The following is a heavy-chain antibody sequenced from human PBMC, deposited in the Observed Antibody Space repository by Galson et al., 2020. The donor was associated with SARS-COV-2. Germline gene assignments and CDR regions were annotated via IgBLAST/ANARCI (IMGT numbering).Heavy chain of an antibody. D-gene: IGHD6-13*01. V-gene: IGHV1-24*01. CDR2: FDPEDGET. CDR1: GYTLTELS. Sequence: ASVKVSCKVSGYTLTELSMHWVRQAPGKGLEWMGGFDPEDGETIYAQKFQGRVTMTEDTSTDTAYMELSSLRSEDTAVYYCATTAAAGRAGWCDPWGQGTLVTVSS. CDR3: ATTAAAGRAGWCDP. J-gene: IGHJ5*02.